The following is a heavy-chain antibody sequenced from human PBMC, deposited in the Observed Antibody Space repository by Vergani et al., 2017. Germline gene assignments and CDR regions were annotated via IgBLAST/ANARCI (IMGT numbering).Heavy chain of an antibody. D-gene: IGHD1-26*01. V-gene: IGHV1-18*01. J-gene: IGHJ6*02. CDR3: ARDVDIVGATGGDV. Sequence: QVQLVQSGAEVKKPGASVKVSCKASGYSFTSYGISWVRQAPGQGLEWMGWISGYNGNTNYAQKFQGRVTTTTDTSTSTAYMELRSLRSDDTAVDYCARDVDIVGATGGDVWGQGTTVTVSS. CDR2: ISGYNGNT. CDR1: GYSFTSYG.